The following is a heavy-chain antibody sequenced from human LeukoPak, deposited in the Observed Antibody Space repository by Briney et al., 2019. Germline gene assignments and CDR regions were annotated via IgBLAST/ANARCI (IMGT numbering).Heavy chain of an antibody. CDR3: TTPLILTTVTTSGY. CDR1: EFTFSNAW. V-gene: IGHV3-15*01. Sequence: GGSLRLSCAASEFTFSNAWMSWVRQAPGKGLEWVGRIKSKTDGGTTDYAAPVKGRFTISRDDSKNTLYLQMNSLKTEDTAVYYCTTPLILTTVTTSGYWGQGTLVTVSS. D-gene: IGHD4-17*01. CDR2: IKSKTDGGTT. J-gene: IGHJ4*02.